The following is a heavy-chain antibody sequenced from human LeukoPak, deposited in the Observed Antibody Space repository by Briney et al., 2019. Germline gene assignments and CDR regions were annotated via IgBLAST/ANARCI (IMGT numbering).Heavy chain of an antibody. CDR1: GGSISSGGHY. D-gene: IGHD1-26*01. CDR3: ARGARQSIVGAEHFDN. CDR2: IYYSVST. V-gene: IGHV4-31*03. Sequence: PSQTLSLTCTVSGGSISSGGHYWSWIRQHPGKGLEWIGYIYYSVSTNYSRSLKSRVTISIDTSKNQFSLKLSSVTAADTAVYYCARGARQSIVGAEHFDNWGQGTLVTVSS. J-gene: IGHJ4*02.